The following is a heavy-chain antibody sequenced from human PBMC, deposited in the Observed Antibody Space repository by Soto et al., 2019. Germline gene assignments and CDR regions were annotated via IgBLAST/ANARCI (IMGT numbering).Heavy chain of an antibody. CDR2: INHSGST. J-gene: IGHJ5*02. V-gene: IGHV4-34*01. CDR3: ARGRRYHNWFDP. CDR1: GGSFSGYY. Sequence: PSETLSLTCAVYGGSFSGYYWSWIRQPPGKGLEWIGEINHSGSTNYNPSLKSRVTISVDTSKNQFSLKLSSVTAADTAVYYCARGRRYHNWFDPWGQGTLVTVSS. D-gene: IGHD3-16*01.